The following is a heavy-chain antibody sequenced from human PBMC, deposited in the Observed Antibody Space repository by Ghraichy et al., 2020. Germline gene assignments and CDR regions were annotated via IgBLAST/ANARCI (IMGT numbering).Heavy chain of an antibody. Sequence: ASVKVSCKASGYTFTSYGISWVRQAPGQGLEWMGWISAYNGNTNYAQKLQGRVTMTTDTSTSTAYMELRSLRSDDTAVYYCARGPSITMIVVVHYYYYGMDVWGQGTTVTVSS. CDR2: ISAYNGNT. D-gene: IGHD3-22*01. CDR3: ARGPSITMIVVVHYYYYGMDV. J-gene: IGHJ6*02. CDR1: GYTFTSYG. V-gene: IGHV1-18*01.